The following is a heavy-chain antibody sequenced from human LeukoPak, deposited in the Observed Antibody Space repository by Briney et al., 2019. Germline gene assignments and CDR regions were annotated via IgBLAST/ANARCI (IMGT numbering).Heavy chain of an antibody. J-gene: IGHJ3*02. Sequence: EAGGSLRLSCAASGSTFSSYWMSWVRQAPGKGLEWVANIRQDGSEKYYVDSVKGRFTISRDNSKNTVYLQLNSLRGEDTAIYYCARSRYLDWGGAFDMWGQGTMVTVSS. V-gene: IGHV3-7*01. D-gene: IGHD3-9*01. CDR3: ARSRYLDWGGAFDM. CDR1: GSTFSSYW. CDR2: IRQDGSEK.